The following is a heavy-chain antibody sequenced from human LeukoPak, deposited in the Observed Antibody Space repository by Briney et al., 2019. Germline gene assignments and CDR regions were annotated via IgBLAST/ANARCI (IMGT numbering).Heavy chain of an antibody. CDR3: ARAVGDYSNYYFDY. Sequence: ASVKVSCKASGYTFTSYDINWVRQATGQGLEWMGWMNPNSGNTGYAQKFQGRVTITRNTSISTAYMELSSLRSEDTAMYYCARAVGDYSNYYFDYWGQGTLVTVSS. J-gene: IGHJ4*02. CDR2: MNPNSGNT. CDR1: GYTFTSYD. D-gene: IGHD4-11*01. V-gene: IGHV1-8*03.